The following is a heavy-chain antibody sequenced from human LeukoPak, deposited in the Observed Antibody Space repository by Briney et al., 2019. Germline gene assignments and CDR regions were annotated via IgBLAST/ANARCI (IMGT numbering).Heavy chain of an antibody. CDR2: IYYSGST. D-gene: IGHD3-22*01. CDR1: GGSISSYY. Sequence: SETLSLTCTVSGGSISSYYWSWIRQPPGKGLEWIGYIYYSGSTNYNPSLKSRVTISVDTSKNQFSLKLSSVTAADTAVYYCARAPYYYDSSGYCIDYWGQGTLVTVSS. V-gene: IGHV4-59*08. J-gene: IGHJ4*02. CDR3: ARAPYYYDSSGYCIDY.